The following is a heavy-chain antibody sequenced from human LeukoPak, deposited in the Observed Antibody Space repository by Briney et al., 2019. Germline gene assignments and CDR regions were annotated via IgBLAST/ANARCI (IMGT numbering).Heavy chain of an antibody. CDR3: ARDPRGCTGGSCYSI. V-gene: IGHV4-34*01. CDR1: GGSVSGYY. Sequence: PSETLSLTCGVYGGSVSGYYWSWIRQSPGKGLEWIGDVNHSGSTKYNLSLKSRVTLSVDTAKNQFSLKLTSVTAADAAVYYCARDPRGCTGGSCYSIWGQGTLVTVSS. J-gene: IGHJ4*02. D-gene: IGHD2-15*01. CDR2: VNHSGST.